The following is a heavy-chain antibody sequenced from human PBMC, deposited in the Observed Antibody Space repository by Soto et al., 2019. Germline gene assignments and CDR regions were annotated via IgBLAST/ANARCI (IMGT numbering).Heavy chain of an antibody. CDR2: IYQSGST. CDR1: SGSISSGDW. Sequence: QVQLQESGPGLVKPSGTLSLTCAVSSGSISSGDWWTWVRQPPGKGLEWIGEIYQSGSTDYNPSLKSRVTISRDTSKNQFSLKLTSVAAADPAVYYCARGLTIFGLAIDRWGQGTLVTVSS. J-gene: IGHJ5*02. D-gene: IGHD3-3*01. CDR3: ARGLTIFGLAIDR. V-gene: IGHV4-4*02.